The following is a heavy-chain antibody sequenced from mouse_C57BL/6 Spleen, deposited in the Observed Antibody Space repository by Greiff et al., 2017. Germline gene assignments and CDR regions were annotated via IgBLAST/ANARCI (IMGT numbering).Heavy chain of an antibody. CDR2: INYDGSST. J-gene: IGHJ2*01. CDR3: AREHYGSSYVLDY. D-gene: IGHD1-1*01. CDR1: GFTFSDYY. Sequence: EVKLMESEGGLVQPGSSMKLSCTASGFTFSDYYMAWVRQVPEKGLEWVANINYDGSSTYYLDSLKSRFIISRDNAKNILYLQMSSLKSEDTATYDGAREHYGSSYVLDYWGQGTTLTVSS. V-gene: IGHV5-16*01.